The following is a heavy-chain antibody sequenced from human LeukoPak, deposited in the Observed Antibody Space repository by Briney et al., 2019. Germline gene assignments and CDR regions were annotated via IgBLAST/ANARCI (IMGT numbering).Heavy chain of an antibody. CDR2: ISYDGSNK. V-gene: IGHV3-30*03. Sequence: GGSLRLSCAASGFTFSSYSMNWVRQAPGKGLEWVAVISYDGSNKYYADSVKGRFTISRDNSKNTLYLQMNSLRAEDTAVYYCAVWFGESYYYYYGMDVWGQGTTVTVSS. D-gene: IGHD3-10*01. J-gene: IGHJ6*02. CDR3: AVWFGESYYYYYGMDV. CDR1: GFTFSSYS.